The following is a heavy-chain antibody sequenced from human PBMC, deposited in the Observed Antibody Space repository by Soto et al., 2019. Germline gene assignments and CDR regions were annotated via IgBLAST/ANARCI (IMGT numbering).Heavy chain of an antibody. Sequence: QVQLVQSGAEVKKPGSSVKVSCKASGGTFSRYTISWVRQAPGQGLEWMGRIIPILDIPNYAQNFQGRVNITADKSTSTAYMELSSLRSDDTAVYYCASHFTGVLVLGASPPGGDNYGWDVWGQGTTVTVSS. CDR1: GGTFSRYT. CDR2: IIPILDIP. V-gene: IGHV1-69*02. CDR3: ASHFTGVLVLGASPPGGDNYGWDV. J-gene: IGHJ6*02. D-gene: IGHD2-15*01.